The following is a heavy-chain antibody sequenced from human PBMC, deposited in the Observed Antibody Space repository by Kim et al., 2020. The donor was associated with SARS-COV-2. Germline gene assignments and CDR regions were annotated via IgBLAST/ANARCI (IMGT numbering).Heavy chain of an antibody. D-gene: IGHD2-15*01. V-gene: IGHV3-73*01. J-gene: IGHJ4*02. CDR3: TTLCSGGSCSRWYFDY. Sequence: SVKGRLTISRDDSKNTAYLQMNSLKTEDTAVYYCTTLCSGGSCSRWYFDYWGQGTLVTVSS.